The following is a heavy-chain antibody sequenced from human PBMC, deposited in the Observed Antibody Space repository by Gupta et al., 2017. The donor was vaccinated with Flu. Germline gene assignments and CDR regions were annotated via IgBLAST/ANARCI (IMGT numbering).Heavy chain of an antibody. J-gene: IGHJ3*02. Sequence: WTWVRQPPGKGLRWIGEIYHSGSTNYNPSLKSRVTISLDKSKNQFSLNLTSVTAADTAVFYCARGTDDTFDIWGQGTMVTVSS. CDR2: IYHSGST. CDR3: ARGTDDTFDI. V-gene: IGHV4-4*02.